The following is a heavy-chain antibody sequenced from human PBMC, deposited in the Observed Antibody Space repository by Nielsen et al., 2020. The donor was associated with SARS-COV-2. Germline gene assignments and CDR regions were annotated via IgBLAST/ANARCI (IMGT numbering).Heavy chain of an antibody. J-gene: IGHJ5*02. Sequence: WIRQPPGKGLEWVGRIKSKTDGGTTDYAAPVKGRFTISRDDSKNTLYLQMNSLKTEDTAVYYCTTDTSLITMIVVVITTWGQGTLVTVS. CDR3: TTDTSLITMIVVVITT. V-gene: IGHV3-15*01. CDR2: IKSKTDGGTT. D-gene: IGHD3-22*01.